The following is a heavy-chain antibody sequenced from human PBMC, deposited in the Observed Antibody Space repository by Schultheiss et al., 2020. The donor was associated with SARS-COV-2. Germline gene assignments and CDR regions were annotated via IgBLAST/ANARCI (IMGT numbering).Heavy chain of an antibody. CDR2: ITETGDST. J-gene: IGHJ6*03. Sequence: GGSLRLSCAASGFAFSGSAMHWVRQASGRGLEWVSGITETGDSTHSADSVRARFSISRDNSKNTLYLQMNRLRADDTAVYYCARGGYQLPNYSYYYYFMDVWGKGTTVTVSS. CDR3: ARGGYQLPNYSYYYYFMDV. D-gene: IGHD2-2*01. CDR1: GFAFSGSA. V-gene: IGHV3-23*01.